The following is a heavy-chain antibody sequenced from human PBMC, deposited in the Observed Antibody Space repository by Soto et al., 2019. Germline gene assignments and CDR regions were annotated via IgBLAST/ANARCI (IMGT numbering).Heavy chain of an antibody. Sequence: EVQLVESGGVLVQPGGSLRLSCAASGFSITNTWMHWVRQAPGKGLEWVGRVKSKADGGTADYAAPVKGRFTVSRDDSKHTQYLQMNSLKMEDTAVYYCNSYPDFWGGHTPLWGQGTLVTVSS. CDR1: GFSITNTW. J-gene: IGHJ4*02. CDR2: VKSKADGGTA. CDR3: NSYPDFWGGHTPL. D-gene: IGHD3-3*01. V-gene: IGHV3-15*07.